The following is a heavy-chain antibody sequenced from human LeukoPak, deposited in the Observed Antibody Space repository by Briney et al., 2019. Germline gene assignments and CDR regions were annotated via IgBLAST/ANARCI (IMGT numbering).Heavy chain of an antibody. CDR3: ARDTVNGPFVISLDY. V-gene: IGHV3-11*04. CDR2: FSSGGNTE. J-gene: IGHJ4*02. CDR1: GFTVSSNY. Sequence: GGSLRLSCAASGFTVSSNYMSWVRQAPGRGLEWVSHFSSGGNTEYYADSVRGRFSMSRDNAKNSLYLEMNSLRAEDTAVYYCARDTVNGPFVISLDYWGQGALVTVSS. D-gene: IGHD2-8*01.